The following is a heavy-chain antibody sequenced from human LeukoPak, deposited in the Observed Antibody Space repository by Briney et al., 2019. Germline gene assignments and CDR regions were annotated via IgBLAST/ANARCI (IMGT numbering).Heavy chain of an antibody. V-gene: IGHV3-43*02. D-gene: IGHD3-3*01. J-gene: IGHJ4*02. Sequence: PGGSLRLSCVASRCSLDDYAMHWVRQAPGKGLEWVSLISGDGGSTYYADSVKGRFTISRDNSKNSLYLQMNSLRTEDTALYYCAKDRFWSGYLPYYFDYWGQGTLVTVSS. CDR3: AKDRFWSGYLPYYFDY. CDR2: ISGDGGST. CDR1: RCSLDDYA.